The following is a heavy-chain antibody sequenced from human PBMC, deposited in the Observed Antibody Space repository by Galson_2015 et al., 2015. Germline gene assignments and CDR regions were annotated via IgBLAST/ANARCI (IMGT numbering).Heavy chain of an antibody. CDR1: GGSISSYY. CDR3: ATLPMAEYGIDA. CDR2: IYYSGST. J-gene: IGHJ6*02. Sequence: ETLSLTCTVSGGSISSYYWSWIRQPPGKGLEWIGYIYYSGSTNYNPSLKSRVTISVDTSKNQFSLKLSSVTAADTAVYYCATLPMAEYGIDAWGQGTTVTVSS. V-gene: IGHV4-59*01. D-gene: IGHD3-10*01.